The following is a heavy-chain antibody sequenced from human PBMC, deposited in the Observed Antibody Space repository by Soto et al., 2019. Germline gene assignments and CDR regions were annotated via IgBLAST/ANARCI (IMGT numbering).Heavy chain of an antibody. J-gene: IGHJ4*02. D-gene: IGHD6-19*01. CDR2: FDPEDGET. CDR1: GYTLTELS. Sequence: QVQLVQSGAEVKKPGASVKVSCKVSGYTLTELSMHWVRQAPGKGLEWMGGFDPEDGETIYAQKFQGRVTMTEDTSTDTAYMELSSLISEDTAVYYCATYPTSTSSGWFYFDYWGQGTLVTVSS. V-gene: IGHV1-24*01. CDR3: ATYPTSTSSGWFYFDY.